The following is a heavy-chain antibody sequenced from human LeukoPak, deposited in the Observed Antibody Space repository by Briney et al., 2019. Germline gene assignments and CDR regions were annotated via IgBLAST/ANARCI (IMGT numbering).Heavy chain of an antibody. CDR3: ARDSWVSYCSSTSCHDAFDI. V-gene: IGHV1-69*01. CDR1: GGTFSSYA. CDR2: IIPIFGTA. Sequence: RASVKVSCKASGGTFSSYAISWVRQAPGQGLEWMGGIIPIFGTANYAQMFQGRVTITADESTSTAYMELSSLRSEDTAVYYCARDSWVSYCSSTSCHDAFDIWGQGTMVTVSS. D-gene: IGHD2-2*01. J-gene: IGHJ3*02.